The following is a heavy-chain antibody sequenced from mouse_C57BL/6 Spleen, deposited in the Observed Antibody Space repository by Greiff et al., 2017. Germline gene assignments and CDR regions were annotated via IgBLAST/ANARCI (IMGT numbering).Heavy chain of an antibody. J-gene: IGHJ3*01. CDR3: ARGPDSPFAY. CDR2: INPGSGGT. Sequence: QVQLQQSGAELVRPGTSVKVSCKASGYAFTNYLIEWVKQRPGQGLEWIGVINPGSGGTNYNEKFKGKATLTADKSSSTAYMQLSSLTSEDSAVYFCARGPDSPFAYWGQGTLVTVSA. D-gene: IGHD2-12*01. CDR1: GYAFTNYL. V-gene: IGHV1-54*01.